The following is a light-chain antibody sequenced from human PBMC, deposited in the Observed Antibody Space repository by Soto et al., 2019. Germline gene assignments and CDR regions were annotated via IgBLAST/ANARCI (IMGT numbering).Light chain of an antibody. CDR2: DAS. Sequence: VMTQSPANLSVSPGERATLSCRASQSISNFLAWYQQKPGQPPRLLIYDASKRATDIPDRFIGSGSGTDFTLTISSLEPEDFAIYYCHQRSNWPPFTFGGGTKVDI. V-gene: IGKV3-11*01. CDR1: QSISNF. J-gene: IGKJ4*01. CDR3: HQRSNWPPFT.